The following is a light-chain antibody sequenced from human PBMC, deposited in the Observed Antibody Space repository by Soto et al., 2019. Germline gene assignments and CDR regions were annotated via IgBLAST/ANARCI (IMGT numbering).Light chain of an antibody. CDR3: AAGDDSLSGVV. J-gene: IGLJ2*01. Sequence: QSVLTQPPSASGTPGQRVTISCSGSSSNIGSNFVYWYQQIPGTAPKLLIYRNNQRPSGVPDRFSGSKSGTSASLAISGLRSEDEADYYGAAGDDSLSGVVFGGGTQLTVL. CDR1: SSNIGSNF. CDR2: RNN. V-gene: IGLV1-47*01.